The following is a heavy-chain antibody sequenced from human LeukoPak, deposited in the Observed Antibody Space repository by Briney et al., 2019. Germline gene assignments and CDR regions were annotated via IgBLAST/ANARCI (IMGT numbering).Heavy chain of an antibody. CDR2: IIPILGIA. CDR1: GGTFSSYA. Sequence: SVKVSCKASGGTFSSYAISWVRQAPGQGLEWMGRIIPILGIANYAQKFQGRVTITADKSTSTAYMELSSLRSEDTAVYYCARGPRRTTRGYWFDPWGQGTLVTVSS. V-gene: IGHV1-69*04. D-gene: IGHD4-11*01. CDR3: ARGPRRTTRGYWFDP. J-gene: IGHJ5*02.